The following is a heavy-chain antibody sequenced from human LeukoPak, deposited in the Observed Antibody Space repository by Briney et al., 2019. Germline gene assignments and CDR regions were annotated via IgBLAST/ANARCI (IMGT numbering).Heavy chain of an antibody. D-gene: IGHD3-3*01. CDR2: IKQDGREK. Sequence: PGGSLRLSCAASGFTFSSYWMSWVSQPPGKGREWVANIKQDGREKYYVDSVKGRFTISRDNAKTSLYLQMNSLRAEDTAVYYCARDMCYDFLSGYYTGLRFDPWGQGTLVTVSS. CDR1: GFTFSSYW. J-gene: IGHJ5*02. CDR3: ARDMCYDFLSGYYTGLRFDP. V-gene: IGHV3-7*01.